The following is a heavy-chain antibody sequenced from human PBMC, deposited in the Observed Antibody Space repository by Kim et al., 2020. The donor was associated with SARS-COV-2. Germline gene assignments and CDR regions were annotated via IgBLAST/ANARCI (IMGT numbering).Heavy chain of an antibody. D-gene: IGHD3-10*01. CDR3: ARVLRVWFGVFDP. J-gene: IGHJ5*02. Sequence: ARKFQGRGTMTRDTSISTAYMGLSRLRSDDTAVYYCARVLRVWFGVFDPWGQGTLVTVSS. V-gene: IGHV1-2*02.